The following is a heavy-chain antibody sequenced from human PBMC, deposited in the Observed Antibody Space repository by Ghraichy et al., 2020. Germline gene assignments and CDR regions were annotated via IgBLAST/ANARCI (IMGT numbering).Heavy chain of an antibody. CDR3: ARHLSYYESSAYFPQNWFDP. D-gene: IGHD3-22*01. J-gene: IGHJ5*02. V-gene: IGHV4-39*01. Sequence: SETLSLTCTVSGGSISTSTYCWGWIRQPPGKGLEWIGSICYSGTTYYNPSLKSRVTISVDTSKGQFSLTLSSVTAADTALYYCARHLSYYESSAYFPQNWFDPWGQGTLGTVSS. CDR1: GGSISTSTYC. CDR2: ICYSGTT.